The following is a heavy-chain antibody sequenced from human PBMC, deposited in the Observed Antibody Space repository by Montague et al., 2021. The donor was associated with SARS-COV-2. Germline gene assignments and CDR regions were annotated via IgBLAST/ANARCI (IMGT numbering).Heavy chain of an antibody. CDR1: GGSIRSGSYY. CDR2: IYSSGST. J-gene: IGHJ6*02. CDR3: AGDYGDYSYYYGSDV. D-gene: IGHD4-17*01. Sequence: TLSLTCTVSGGSIRSGSYYWSWIRQPAGKGLEWIGRIYSSGSTNYNPSLKSRVTMSVDTSKNQFSLKVSSVTAADTAVYYCAGDYGDYSYYYGSDVWGQGTTVTVSS. V-gene: IGHV4-61*02.